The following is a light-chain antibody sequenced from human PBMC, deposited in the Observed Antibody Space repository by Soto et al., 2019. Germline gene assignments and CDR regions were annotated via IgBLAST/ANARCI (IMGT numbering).Light chain of an antibody. CDR2: AAS. J-gene: IGKJ3*01. V-gene: IGKV1-8*01. CDR1: QGISSY. CDR3: QQYYSYPPP. Sequence: AIRMTQSPSSLSASTGDRVTITCRASQGISSYLAGYQQKPGKAPKLLIYAASTLQSGVPSRFSGSGSGTDFTLTISFLKSEDFATYYCQQYYSYPPPLVPGTKVDIK.